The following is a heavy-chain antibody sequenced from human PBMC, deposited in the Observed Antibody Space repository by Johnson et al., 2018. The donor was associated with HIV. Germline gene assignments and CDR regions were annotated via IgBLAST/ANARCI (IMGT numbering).Heavy chain of an antibody. V-gene: IGHV3-23*04. J-gene: IGHJ3*02. CDR3: GGGRIGACDI. Sequence: MQLVESGGGLVQPGGSLRLSCAASGFTFSSYAMSWVRQAPGKGLEWVSATTPSGGGTYYADSVKGRFTISRDNSKNTLFLQMNSLRAEDTAVYFCGGGRIGACDIWGQGTMVTVSS. D-gene: IGHD1-26*01. CDR2: TTPSGGGT. CDR1: GFTFSSYA.